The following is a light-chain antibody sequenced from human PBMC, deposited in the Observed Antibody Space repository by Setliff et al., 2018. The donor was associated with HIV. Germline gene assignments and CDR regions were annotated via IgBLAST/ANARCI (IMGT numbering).Light chain of an antibody. CDR1: SSNIGAGYD. CDR3: NSYTSSSTCV. CDR2: GSS. Sequence: VLTQPPSVSGAPGQRVTMSCTGSSSNIGAGYDVHWYQQLPGTAPKLLIYGSSNRPSGVPDRFSGSKSGTSASLAITGLQAEDEADYYCNSYTSSSTCVFGTGTKVTVL. V-gene: IGLV1-40*01. J-gene: IGLJ1*01.